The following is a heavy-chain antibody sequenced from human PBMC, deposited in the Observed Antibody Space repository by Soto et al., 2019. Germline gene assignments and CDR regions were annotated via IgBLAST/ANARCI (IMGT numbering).Heavy chain of an antibody. D-gene: IGHD1-20*01. CDR3: ASLITGIHPDY. Sequence: GGSLRLSCAASGFTFSSYSMNWVRQAPGKGLEWVSYISSSSSTIYYADSVKGRFTISRDNAKNSLYLQMNSLRAEDTAVYYCASLITGIHPDYWGQGTLVTVSS. CDR1: GFTFSSYS. J-gene: IGHJ4*02. CDR2: ISSSSSTI. V-gene: IGHV3-48*01.